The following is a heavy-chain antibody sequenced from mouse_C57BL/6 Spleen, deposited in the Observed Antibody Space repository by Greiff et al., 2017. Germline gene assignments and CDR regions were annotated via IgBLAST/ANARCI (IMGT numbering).Heavy chain of an antibody. J-gene: IGHJ2*01. CDR1: GYSITSGYY. D-gene: IGHD1-1*02. V-gene: IGHV3-6*01. CDR2: ISYDGSN. Sequence: EVKLEESGPGLVKPSQSLSLTCSVTGYSITSGYYWNWIRQFPGNKLEWMGYISYDGSNNYNPSLKNRISITRDTSKNQFFLKLNSVTTEDTATYYCAREGGYVDYWGQGTTLTVSS. CDR3: AREGGYVDY.